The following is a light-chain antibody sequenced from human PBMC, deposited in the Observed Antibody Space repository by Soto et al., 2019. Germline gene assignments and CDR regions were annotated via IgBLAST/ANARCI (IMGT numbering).Light chain of an antibody. V-gene: IGKV3-15*01. CDR1: QSVSSF. Sequence: EKVMTQSPATLSMSPGERATLSCRASQSVSSFLAWYQQKPGQAPRLLIYGASTRATGIPARFSGSGSGTEFTLTISSLQSXDFAVYYCQQYSNWPSWTFGQGTKVEVK. J-gene: IGKJ1*01. CDR2: GAS. CDR3: QQYSNWPSWT.